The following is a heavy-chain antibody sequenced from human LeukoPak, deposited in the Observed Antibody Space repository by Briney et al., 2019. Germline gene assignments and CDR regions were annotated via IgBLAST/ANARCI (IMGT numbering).Heavy chain of an antibody. V-gene: IGHV3-21*01. CDR1: GFTFSSYS. D-gene: IGHD6-19*01. J-gene: IGHJ3*02. CDR2: ISISSSYI. Sequence: PGGSLRLSCAASGFTFSSYSMNWARQAPGKGLEWVSSISISSSYIYYADSVKGRFTISRDNAKNSLYLQMNSLRAEDTAVYYCAREAVAANGDGAGAFDIWGQGTMVTVSS. CDR3: AREAVAANGDGAGAFDI.